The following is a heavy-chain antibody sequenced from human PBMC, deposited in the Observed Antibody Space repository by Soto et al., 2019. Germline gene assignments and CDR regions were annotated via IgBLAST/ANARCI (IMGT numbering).Heavy chain of an antibody. CDR1: GFICSSYD. V-gene: IGHV3-23*01. J-gene: IGHJ3*02. CDR3: AKATATGGGAFDI. CDR2: ILVDGRT. D-gene: IGHD2-8*02. Sequence: GGSLRLSCAASGFICSSYDMSWVRQAPGKGLEWVSTILVDGRTFYVDSVKGRFTISRDTSQNTVYLQMNSLTAGDAALYYCAKATATGGGAFDICGQGTMVTVS.